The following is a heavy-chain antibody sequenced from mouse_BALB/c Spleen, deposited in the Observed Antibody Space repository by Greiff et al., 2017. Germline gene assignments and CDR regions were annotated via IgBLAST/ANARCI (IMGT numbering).Heavy chain of an antibody. V-gene: IGHV14-3*02. CDR1: GFNIKDTY. D-gene: IGHD1-1*01. CDR2: IDPANGNT. Sequence: VQLQQSGAELVKPGASVKLSCTASGFNIKDTYMHWVKQRPEQGLEWIGRIDPANGNTKYDPKFQGKATITADTSSNTAYLQLSSLTSEDTAVYYCARADTTGDYFDYWGQGTTLTVSS. CDR3: ARADTTGDYFDY. J-gene: IGHJ2*01.